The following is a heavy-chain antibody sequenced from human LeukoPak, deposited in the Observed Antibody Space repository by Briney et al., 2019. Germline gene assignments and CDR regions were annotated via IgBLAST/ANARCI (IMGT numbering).Heavy chain of an antibody. CDR3: ARHGTSGTNLNWFDP. V-gene: IGHV4-59*01. CDR1: GGSISSFY. D-gene: IGHD1-1*01. J-gene: IGHJ5*02. CDR2: IYYSGST. Sequence: SETLSLTCTVSGGSISSFYWSWIRQPPGKGLEWIGYIYYSGSTNYNPSLKSRVTISVDASKNQFSLKLSSVTAADTAVYYCARHGTSGTNLNWFDPWGQGTLVTVSS.